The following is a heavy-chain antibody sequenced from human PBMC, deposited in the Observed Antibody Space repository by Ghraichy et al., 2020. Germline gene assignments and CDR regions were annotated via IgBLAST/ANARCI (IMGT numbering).Heavy chain of an antibody. CDR2: IYYSGST. V-gene: IGHV4-39*01. CDR3: ARQGGYGWPYYYYGMDV. Sequence: SETLSLTCTVSGGSISSSSYYWGWIRQPPGKGLEWIGSIYYSGSTYYNPSLKSRVTISVDTSKNQFSLKLSSVTAADTAVYYCARQGGYGWPYYYYGMDVWGQGTTVTVSS. D-gene: IGHD5-12*01. CDR1: GGSISSSSYY. J-gene: IGHJ6*02.